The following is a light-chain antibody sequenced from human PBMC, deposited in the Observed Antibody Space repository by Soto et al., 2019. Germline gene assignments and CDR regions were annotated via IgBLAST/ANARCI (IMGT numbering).Light chain of an antibody. CDR3: QQPNSYPLT. Sequence: DIQLTQSPSFLSASVGDRVTITCRASQGIRNSLAWYQQKAGKAPKLLIYAASSLQSGVPSRFSGSGSGTEFTLTISSLQPEDFETYYCQQPNSYPLTFGGGTKVEIK. CDR1: QGIRNS. CDR2: AAS. J-gene: IGKJ4*01. V-gene: IGKV1-9*01.